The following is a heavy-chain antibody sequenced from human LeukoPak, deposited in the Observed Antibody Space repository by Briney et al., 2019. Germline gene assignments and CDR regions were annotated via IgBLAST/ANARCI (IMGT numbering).Heavy chain of an antibody. CDR1: GFTFDGYT. V-gene: IGHV3-43*01. Sequence: GGSLRLSCAASGFTFDGYTMHWVRQAPGKGLEWVSLISWDGGSTYYADSVKGRFTISRDNSKNTLYLQMNSLRAEDTAVYYCAKGQGEGFDYWGQGTLVTVSS. D-gene: IGHD3-16*01. CDR3: AKGQGEGFDY. J-gene: IGHJ4*02. CDR2: ISWDGGST.